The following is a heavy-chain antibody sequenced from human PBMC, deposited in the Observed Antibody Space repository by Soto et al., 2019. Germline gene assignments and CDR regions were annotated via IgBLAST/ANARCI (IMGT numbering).Heavy chain of an antibody. V-gene: IGHV4-39*01. CDR1: GGSISSSSYY. D-gene: IGHD1-26*01. CDR2: IYYSGST. Sequence: QLQLQESGPGLVKPSETLSLTCTVSGGSISSSSYYWGWIRQPPGKGLEWIGSIYYSGSTYYNPSLKSRVTISVDTSKNQFSLKLSSVTAADTAVYYCARHKGNIVGAPYWGRGTLVTVSS. J-gene: IGHJ4*02. CDR3: ARHKGNIVGAPY.